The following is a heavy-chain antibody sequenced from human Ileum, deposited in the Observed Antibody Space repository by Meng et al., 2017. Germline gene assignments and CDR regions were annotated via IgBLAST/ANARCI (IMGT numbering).Heavy chain of an antibody. J-gene: IGHJ4*02. CDR2: VGIDGVTT. V-gene: IGHV3-23*04. CDR3: AKHWLIGGSSYYFDS. Sequence: GQLVVAGGGLVQPGGSLRFSCEASGFRFGCCSISWGRQAPGKGLEWVSVVGIDGVTTYYADSVKGRFTISRDNSKNTLYLQMNSLRAEDAAVYYCAKHWLIGGSSYYFDSWGQGTLVTVSS. CDR1: GFRFGCCS. D-gene: IGHD3-10*01.